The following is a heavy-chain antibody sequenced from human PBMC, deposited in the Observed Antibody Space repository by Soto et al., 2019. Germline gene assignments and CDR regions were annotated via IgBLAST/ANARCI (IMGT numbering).Heavy chain of an antibody. V-gene: IGHV1-46*01. J-gene: IGHJ4*02. CDR2: INPSGGST. D-gene: IGHD3-22*01. Sequence: GASVKVSCKAPGYTFTSYYMHWVRQAPGQGLEWMGIINPSGGSTSYAQKFQGRVTMTRDTSTSTVYMELSSLRSEDTAVYYCAREPYYYDSSGYGPFDYWGQGTLVTVSS. CDR3: AREPYYYDSSGYGPFDY. CDR1: GYTFTSYY.